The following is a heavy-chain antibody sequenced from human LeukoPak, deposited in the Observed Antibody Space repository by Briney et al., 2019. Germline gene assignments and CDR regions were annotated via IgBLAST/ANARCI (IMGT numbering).Heavy chain of an antibody. Sequence: GASVKVSCKASVYTFTGYYMHWVRQAPGQGLEWMGWINPNSGGTNYAQKYQGRVTMTRDTSISTAYMELSRLRSDDTAVYYCARDLRDKHIDYYDSSGYVTRIVGATPDYWGQGTLVTVSS. CDR1: VYTFTGYY. CDR2: INPNSGGT. D-gene: IGHD3-22*01. V-gene: IGHV1-2*02. CDR3: ARDLRDKHIDYYDSSGYVTRIVGATPDY. J-gene: IGHJ4*02.